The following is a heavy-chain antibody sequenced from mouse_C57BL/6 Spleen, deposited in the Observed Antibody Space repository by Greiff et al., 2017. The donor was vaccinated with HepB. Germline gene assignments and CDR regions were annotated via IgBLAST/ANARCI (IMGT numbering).Heavy chain of an antibody. D-gene: IGHD1-1*01. CDR2: IDPSDSYT. V-gene: IGHV1-69*01. J-gene: IGHJ2*01. CDR1: GYTFTSYW. CDR3: ARGVYYGSPYYFDY. Sequence: VQLQQPGAELVMPGASVKLSCKASGYTFTSYWMHWVKQRPGQGLEWIGEIDPSDSYTNYNQKFKGKSTLTVDKSSSTAYMQLSSLTSEDSAVYYCARGVYYGSPYYFDYWGQGTTLTVSS.